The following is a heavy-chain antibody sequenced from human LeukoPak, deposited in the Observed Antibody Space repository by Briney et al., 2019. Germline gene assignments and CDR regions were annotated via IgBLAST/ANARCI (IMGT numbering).Heavy chain of an antibody. CDR2: ISYDGSNK. CDR3: ARARAGY. J-gene: IGHJ4*02. V-gene: IGHV3-30*04. CDR1: GFTFSSYA. Sequence: GGSLRLSCAASGFTFSSYAMHWVRQAPGKGLEWVAVISYDGSNKYYADSVKGRFTISRDNSKNTLYLQMNSLRAEDTAVYYYARARAGYWGQGTLVTVSS.